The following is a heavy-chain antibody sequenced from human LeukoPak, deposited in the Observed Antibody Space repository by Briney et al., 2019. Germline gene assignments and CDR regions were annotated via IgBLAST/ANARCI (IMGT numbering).Heavy chain of an antibody. CDR1: GFTFGDYA. D-gene: IGHD6-19*01. J-gene: IGHJ4*02. V-gene: IGHV3-7*01. CDR2: IKEDGSEN. CDR3: AREDTYSRGWYGPDY. Sequence: PGRSLRLSCTASGFTFGDYAMSWVRQAPGKGLEWVANIKEDGSENYSVDSVKGRFTISRDNAKNSLYLHMNSLRAEDTAVYYCAREDTYSRGWYGPDYWGQGTLVTVSS.